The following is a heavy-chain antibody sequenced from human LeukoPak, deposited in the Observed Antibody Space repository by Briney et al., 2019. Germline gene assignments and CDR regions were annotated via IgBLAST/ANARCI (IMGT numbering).Heavy chain of an antibody. V-gene: IGHV3-23*01. Sequence: PGASLRLSCAASGFTFSSYAMSWVRQAPGKGLEWVSAISGSGGSTYYADSVKGRFTISRDNSKNTLYLQMNSLRAEDTAVYCCAKGGYCSSTSCYSSSDYWGQGTLVTVSS. CDR1: GFTFSSYA. CDR2: ISGSGGST. J-gene: IGHJ4*02. CDR3: AKGGYCSSTSCYSSSDY. D-gene: IGHD2-2*01.